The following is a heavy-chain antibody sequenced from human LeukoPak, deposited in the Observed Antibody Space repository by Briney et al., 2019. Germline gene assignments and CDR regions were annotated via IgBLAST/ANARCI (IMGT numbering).Heavy chain of an antibody. CDR3: ARERRDYYDSSGYIYYGPLDY. J-gene: IGHJ4*02. D-gene: IGHD3-22*01. Sequence: PSETLSLTCTVSGGSISSGGYYWSWIRQHPGKGLEWIGYIYYSGSTYYNPSLKSRVTISVDTSKNQFSLKLSSVTAADTAVYYCARERRDYYDSSGYIYYGPLDYWGQGTLVTVSS. CDR2: IYYSGST. CDR1: GGSISSGGYY. V-gene: IGHV4-31*03.